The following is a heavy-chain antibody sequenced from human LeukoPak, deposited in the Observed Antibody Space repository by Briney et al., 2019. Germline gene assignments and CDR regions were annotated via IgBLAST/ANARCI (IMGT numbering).Heavy chain of an antibody. CDR3: ARDGYSYGTDY. D-gene: IGHD5-18*01. CDR1: GFTFSTYW. V-gene: IGHV3-74*01. J-gene: IGHJ4*02. CDR2: LDRDGTTT. Sequence: PGGSMRLSCVASGFTFSTYWMHWVRQAPGKGLEWVSRLDRDGTTTSYADSVYGRFTISRDNAKSTLYLQMRSLRAEDTAVYYCARDGYSYGTDYWGQGTLVTVSS.